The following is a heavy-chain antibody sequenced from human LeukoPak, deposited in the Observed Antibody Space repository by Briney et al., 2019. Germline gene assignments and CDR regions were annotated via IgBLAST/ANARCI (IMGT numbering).Heavy chain of an antibody. D-gene: IGHD4-11*01. CDR1: GFTFSDHY. CDR3: ARGQEDYSDFSWFDP. CDR2: IRNKAKSYIT. Sequence: GGSLRLSCAASGFTFSDHYMDWVSQSPGKGLEWVGRIRNKAKSYITEYAASVRGRFSISRDDLRKSLYLQMHSLNTEDTAVYYCARGQEDYSDFSWFDPWGQGTLVTVSS. J-gene: IGHJ5*02. V-gene: IGHV3-72*01.